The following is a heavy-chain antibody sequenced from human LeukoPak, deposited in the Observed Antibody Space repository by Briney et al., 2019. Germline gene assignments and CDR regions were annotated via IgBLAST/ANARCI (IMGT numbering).Heavy chain of an antibody. CDR1: GYTLTELS. CDR3: AAKPAGGGWYYFDY. D-gene: IGHD2-15*01. CDR2: FDPEDGEK. Sequence: ASVKVSCTVSGYTLTELSMHWVRQAPGKGLEWMGGFDPEDGEKIYAQKFQGRVTMTEDTSTDTAYMELSSLRSEDTAVYYCAAKPAGGGWYYFDYWGQGTLVTVSS. V-gene: IGHV1-24*01. J-gene: IGHJ4*02.